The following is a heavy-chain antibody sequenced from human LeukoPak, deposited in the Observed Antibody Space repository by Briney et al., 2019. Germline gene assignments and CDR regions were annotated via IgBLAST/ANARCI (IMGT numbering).Heavy chain of an antibody. CDR2: IYYSGST. J-gene: IGHJ6*03. Sequence: PSETLSLTCTVSGGSISSGSYYWSWIRQPPGKGLEWIGYIYYSGSTNYNPSLKSRVTISVDTSKNQFSLKLSSVTAADTAVYYCARDQRYDFWSGYYHYYMDVWGKGTTVTVSS. V-gene: IGHV4-61*01. CDR3: ARDQRYDFWSGYYHYYMDV. CDR1: GGSISSGSYY. D-gene: IGHD3-3*01.